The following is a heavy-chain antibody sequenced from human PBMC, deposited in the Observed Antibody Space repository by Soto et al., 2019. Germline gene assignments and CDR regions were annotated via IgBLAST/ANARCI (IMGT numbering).Heavy chain of an antibody. D-gene: IGHD3-3*01. CDR3: ARISHYDFWSGYYGPHYYYYYMDV. V-gene: IGHV2-26*01. CDR2: IFSNDEK. J-gene: IGHJ6*03. CDR1: GFSLSNARMG. Sequence: QVTLKESGPVLVKPTETLTLTCTVSGFSLSNARMGVSWIRQPPGKALEWLAHIFSNDEKSYSTSLKSRLTISKDTSKSQVVRTMTNMDTVDTATYYCARISHYDFWSGYYGPHYYYYYMDVWGKGNTVTVSS.